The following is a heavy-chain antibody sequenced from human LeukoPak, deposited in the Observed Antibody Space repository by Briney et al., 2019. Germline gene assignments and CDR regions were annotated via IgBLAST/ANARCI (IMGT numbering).Heavy chain of an antibody. Sequence: GGSLRLSCAASGFTFSSYWMSWVRQAPGKGLEWVANIKQDGSEKYYVDSVKGRFTISRDNAKNSLYLQMNSLRAEDTAVYYCARASGYSSGRASDYWGQGTLVTVSS. CDR2: IKQDGSEK. J-gene: IGHJ4*02. D-gene: IGHD6-19*01. V-gene: IGHV3-7*01. CDR1: GFTFSSYW. CDR3: ARASGYSSGRASDY.